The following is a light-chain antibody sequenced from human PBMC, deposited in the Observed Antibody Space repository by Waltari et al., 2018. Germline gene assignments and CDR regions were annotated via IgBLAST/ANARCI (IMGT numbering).Light chain of an antibody. V-gene: IGLV3-1*01. CDR2: ADS. Sequence: SFELTQPSSVSVSPGQTASIACSGDHLGSKWTSWYQQKAGQSPVLGIYADSERPSGVPGRCSAARSGDTVTLNSSGTQDLDEADYYCQTWDSNIFVFGPGTKVTVL. CDR3: QTWDSNIFV. J-gene: IGLJ1*01. CDR1: HLGSKW.